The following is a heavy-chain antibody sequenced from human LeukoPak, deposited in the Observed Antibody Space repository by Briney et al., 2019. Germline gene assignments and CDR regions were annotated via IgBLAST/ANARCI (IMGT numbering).Heavy chain of an antibody. CDR2: TRERGGTM. D-gene: IGHD3-16*01. CDR3: AKAGESLTLFDY. CDR1: GFTFSRYH. Sequence: GGSLSLSCVASGFTFSRYHMAWVRQAPGKGLEWVSGTRERGGTMYQDSVRGRFTISRDNSRNTLFLQMKSLRAEDTAVYYCAKAGESLTLFDYWGQGTQVTVSS. J-gene: IGHJ4*02. V-gene: IGHV3-23*01.